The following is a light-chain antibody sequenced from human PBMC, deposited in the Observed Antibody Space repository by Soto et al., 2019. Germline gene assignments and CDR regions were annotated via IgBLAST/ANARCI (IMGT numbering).Light chain of an antibody. V-gene: IGLV1-44*01. CDR3: AAWDGSLDAYV. CDR2: NNN. J-gene: IGLJ1*01. Sequence: QSVLTQPPSASGTPGQRVTISCSGSSSNIGGNTVNWYQQFPGTAPKLLIYNNNQRPSGVPDRFSGSKYGTSASLAISGLQSEDEADYSCAAWDGSLDAYVFGTGTKLTVL. CDR1: SSNIGGNT.